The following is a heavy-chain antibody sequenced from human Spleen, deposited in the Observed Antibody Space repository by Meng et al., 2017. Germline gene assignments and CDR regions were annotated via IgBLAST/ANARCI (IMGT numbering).Heavy chain of an antibody. V-gene: IGHV4-34*01. Sequence: VQLREGVAGLLKPSDTLSLACAGYGGSFSCYYWSWIRQPPGKGLEWIGEINHSGSTNYNPSLKSRVTISVDTSKNQFSLKLSSVTAADTAVYYCARLIFDYGGNSGGGTFDYWGQGTLVTVSS. CDR1: GGSFSCYY. CDR3: ARLIFDYGGNSGGGTFDY. J-gene: IGHJ4*02. CDR2: INHSGST. D-gene: IGHD4-23*01.